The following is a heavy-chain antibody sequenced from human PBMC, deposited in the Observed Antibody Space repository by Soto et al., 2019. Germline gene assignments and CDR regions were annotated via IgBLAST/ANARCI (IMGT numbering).Heavy chain of an antibody. CDR1: GYTFTSYV. D-gene: IGHD4-17*01. V-gene: IGHV1-3*01. CDR3: ARDRTYYGDYMGDY. CDR2: INAGNGNT. J-gene: IGHJ4*02. Sequence: QVQLVQSGAEVKKPGASVKVSCKASGYTFTSYVLHWVRQAPGQRPEWMGWINAGNGNTKYSQNFQGSVTISKNTSASTVYMELRSPKSEDRAVYYCARDRTYYGDYMGDYWGQGTLVAVSS.